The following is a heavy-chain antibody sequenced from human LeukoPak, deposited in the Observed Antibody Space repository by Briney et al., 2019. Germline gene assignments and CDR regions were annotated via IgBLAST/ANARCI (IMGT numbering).Heavy chain of an antibody. CDR1: GFTFSSYA. V-gene: IGHV3-23*01. CDR3: AILGSLIVVVPAAIPQGAFDI. J-gene: IGHJ3*02. CDR2: ISGSGGST. Sequence: GGSLRLSCAASGFTFSSYAMSWVRQAPGKGLEWVSAISGSGGSTYYADSVKGWFTISRDNSKNTLYLQMNSLRAEDTAVYYCAILGSLIVVVPAAIPQGAFDIWGQGTMVTVSS. D-gene: IGHD2-2*02.